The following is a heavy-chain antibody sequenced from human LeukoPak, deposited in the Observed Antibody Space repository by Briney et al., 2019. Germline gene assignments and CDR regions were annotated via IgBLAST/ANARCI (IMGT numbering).Heavy chain of an antibody. CDR2: INHSGST. CDR1: GGPFSGYY. V-gene: IGHV4-34*01. D-gene: IGHD3-10*01. Sequence: SETLSLTCAVYGGPFSGYYWSWIRQPPGKGVEWIGEINHSGSTNYNPSLKSRVTITVDTSNNQFSLKLSSVTAADTAVYYCARAPYYYGSGSYYLIWGQGTLVTVSS. CDR3: ARAPYYYGSGSYYLI. J-gene: IGHJ4*02.